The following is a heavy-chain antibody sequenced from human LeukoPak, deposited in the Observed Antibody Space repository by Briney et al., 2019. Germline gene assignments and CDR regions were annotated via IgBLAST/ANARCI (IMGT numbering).Heavy chain of an antibody. CDR3: ARHCSSTSCYGPTDFDY. CDR1: GGSFSGYY. D-gene: IGHD2-2*01. Sequence: PSETLSLTCAVYGGSFSGYYWSWIRQPPGKGLEWIGEINHSGSTNYNPSLKSRVTMSVDTSKNQFSLKLSSVTAADTAVYYCARHCSSTSCYGPTDFDYWGQGTLVTVSS. J-gene: IGHJ4*02. V-gene: IGHV4-34*01. CDR2: INHSGST.